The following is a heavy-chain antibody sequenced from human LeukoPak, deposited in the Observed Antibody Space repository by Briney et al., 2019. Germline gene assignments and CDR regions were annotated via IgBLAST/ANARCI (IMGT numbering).Heavy chain of an antibody. D-gene: IGHD2-15*01. J-gene: IGHJ5*02. CDR3: ATQHIVVVVAATLRWSNWFDP. CDR2: INHSGST. CDR1: GGSISGYY. Sequence: PSETLSLTCTVSGGSISGYYWSWIRQPPGKGLEWIGEINHSGSTNYNPSLKSRVTISVDTSKNQFSLKLSSVTAADTAVYYCATQHIVVVVAATLRWSNWFDPWSQGTLVTVSS. V-gene: IGHV4-34*01.